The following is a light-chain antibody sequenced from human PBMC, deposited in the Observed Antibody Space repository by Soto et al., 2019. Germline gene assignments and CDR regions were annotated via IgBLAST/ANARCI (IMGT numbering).Light chain of an antibody. V-gene: IGKV3-15*01. CDR1: QSISRN. J-gene: IGKJ1*01. CDR3: QHYNNWPPWT. CDR2: RAS. Sequence: DIVMTQSPATLSVSPGERATLSCRASQSISRNLAWYQQKPGQAPRLLIYRASTRATGIPARFSGSGSGTDFTLTISSLQSEDFAIYYCQHYNNWPPWTFGQGTKVEIK.